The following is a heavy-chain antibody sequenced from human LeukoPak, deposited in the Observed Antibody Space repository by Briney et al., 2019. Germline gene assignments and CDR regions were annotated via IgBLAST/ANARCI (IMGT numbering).Heavy chain of an antibody. CDR1: GGSISSGDYY. Sequence: KSSETLSLTCTVSGGSISSGDYYWSWIRQPPGKGLEWIGYIYYGGSTYYNPSLKSRVTISVDTSKNQFSLKLSSVTAADTAVYYCARVRAAAGLDYWGQGTLVTVSS. CDR2: IYYGGST. D-gene: IGHD6-13*01. J-gene: IGHJ4*02. V-gene: IGHV4-30-4*01. CDR3: ARVRAAAGLDY.